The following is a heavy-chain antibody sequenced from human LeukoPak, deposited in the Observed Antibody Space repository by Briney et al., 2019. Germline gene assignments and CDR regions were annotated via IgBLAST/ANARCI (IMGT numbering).Heavy chain of an antibody. CDR1: GFTFSSYA. Sequence: GGSLRLSCAASGFTFSSYAMSWVRQAPGKGLEWVSAISGSGGSTYYADSVKGRFTISRDDSKNTLYLQMNSLRAEDTAVYYCAKYYGDYYYYYMDVWGKGTTVTVSS. V-gene: IGHV3-23*01. CDR2: ISGSGGST. CDR3: AKYYGDYYYYYMDV. J-gene: IGHJ6*03. D-gene: IGHD4-17*01.